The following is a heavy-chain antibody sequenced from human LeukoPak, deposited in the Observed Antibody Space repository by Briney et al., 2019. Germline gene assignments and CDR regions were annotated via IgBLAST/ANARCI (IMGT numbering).Heavy chain of an antibody. CDR1: GGTFSSYA. D-gene: IGHD3-16*01. Sequence: GASVKVSCKASGGTFSSYAISWVRQAPGQGLEWMGGIIPIFGTANYAQKFQGRVTITADESTSTAYMELSSLRSEDTAVYYCATEITPGYYYGMDVWGQGTTVTVSS. J-gene: IGHJ6*02. V-gene: IGHV1-69*13. CDR2: IIPIFGTA. CDR3: ATEITPGYYYGMDV.